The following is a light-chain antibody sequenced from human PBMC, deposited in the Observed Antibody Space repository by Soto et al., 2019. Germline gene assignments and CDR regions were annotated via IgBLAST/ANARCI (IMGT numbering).Light chain of an antibody. CDR3: QQYGSSPFT. V-gene: IGKV3-20*01. J-gene: IGKJ2*01. Sequence: EIVLTQSPGTLSLSPGERATLSCRASQSVSSSYLAWYQQKPGQAPRPLIYGASSRATGIPDRFSGSGSGTDFTLTISRLDPEDFAVYYCQQYGSSPFTFGQGTKLEIK. CDR2: GAS. CDR1: QSVSSSY.